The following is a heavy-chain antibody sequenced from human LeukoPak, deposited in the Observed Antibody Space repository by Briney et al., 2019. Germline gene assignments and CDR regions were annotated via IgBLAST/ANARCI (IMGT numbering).Heavy chain of an antibody. CDR3: TTDGDYGSGSPDY. J-gene: IGHJ4*02. CDR1: GFSFSNAW. CDR2: IKSKTDGGTT. Sequence: GGSLRLSCAASGFSFSNAWMSWVRQAPGEGLEWVGRIKSKTDGGTTDYAAPVKGRFTISRDDSKTTLYLRMNSLKTEDTAVYYCTTDGDYGSGSPDYWGQGTLVTVSS. V-gene: IGHV3-15*01. D-gene: IGHD3-10*01.